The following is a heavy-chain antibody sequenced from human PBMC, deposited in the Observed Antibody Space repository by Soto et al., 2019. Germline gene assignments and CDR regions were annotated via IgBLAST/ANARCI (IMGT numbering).Heavy chain of an antibody. D-gene: IGHD2-2*01. CDR2: ISWNSGSI. Sequence: GGSLRLSCAASGFTFDDYAMHWVRQAPGKGLEWVSGISWNSGSIGYADSVKGRFTISRDNAKNSLYLQMNSLRAEDTALYYCAKYSESTGMSVWFDPWGQGTLVTVSS. CDR1: GFTFDDYA. V-gene: IGHV3-9*01. CDR3: AKYSESTGMSVWFDP. J-gene: IGHJ5*02.